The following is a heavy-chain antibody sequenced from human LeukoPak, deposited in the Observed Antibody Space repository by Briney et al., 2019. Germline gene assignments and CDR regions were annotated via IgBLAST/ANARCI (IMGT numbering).Heavy chain of an antibody. CDR3: ARLRRNTDSRGFFYYYDY. J-gene: IGHJ4*02. Sequence: PGGSLRLSCAASGLSFSSYSFNWVRQAPGKGLKWVSSINTVSSYIYYADSLKGRFTISRDNAKNSVYLQMDSLRAEDSAVYYCARLRRNTDSRGFFYYYDYWGQGTLVTVSS. CDR2: INTVSSYI. D-gene: IGHD3-22*01. CDR1: GLSFSSYS. V-gene: IGHV3-21*06.